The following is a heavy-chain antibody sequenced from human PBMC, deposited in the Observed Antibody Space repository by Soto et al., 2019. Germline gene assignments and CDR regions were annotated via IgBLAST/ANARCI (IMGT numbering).Heavy chain of an antibody. CDR2: ISWNSGSI. J-gene: IGHJ4*02. CDR1: GFTFDDYA. CDR3: AKDRAAAASYYFDY. D-gene: IGHD6-13*01. V-gene: IGHV3-9*01. Sequence: GGSLRLSCAAYGFTFDDYAMHWVRQAPGKGLEWVSGISWNSGSIGYADSVKGRFTISRDNAKNSLYLQMNSLRAEDTALYYCAKDRAAAASYYFDYWGQGTLVTVSS.